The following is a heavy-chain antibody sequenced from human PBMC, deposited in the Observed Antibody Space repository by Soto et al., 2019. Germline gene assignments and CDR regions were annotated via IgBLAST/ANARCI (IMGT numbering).Heavy chain of an antibody. Sequence: SDPLSLTRSVCGGTHNTSYWSRMRKLDGKGLEWIGRSYTSGSTNYNPSLKSRVTMSVDTSKNQFSMKLSSVTAADTAVYYCARESGGYSSRWYNWFDPWGQGTRVTVS. CDR1: GGTHNTSY. J-gene: IGHJ5*02. CDR3: ARESGGYSSRWYNWFDP. V-gene: IGHV4-4*07. CDR2: SYTSGST. D-gene: IGHD6-13*01.